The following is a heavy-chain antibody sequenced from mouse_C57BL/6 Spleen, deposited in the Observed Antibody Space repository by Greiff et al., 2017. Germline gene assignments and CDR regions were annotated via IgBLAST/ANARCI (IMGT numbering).Heavy chain of an antibody. V-gene: IGHV14-2*01. Sequence: VQLKESGAELVKPGASVKLSCTASGFNIKDYYMHWVKQRTEQGLEWIGRIDPEDGETKYAPKFQGKATITADTSSNTAYLQLSSLTSEDTAVYYCAGVTTVVAFYFDYWGQGTTLTVSS. D-gene: IGHD1-1*01. CDR1: GFNIKDYY. J-gene: IGHJ2*01. CDR3: AGVTTVVAFYFDY. CDR2: IDPEDGET.